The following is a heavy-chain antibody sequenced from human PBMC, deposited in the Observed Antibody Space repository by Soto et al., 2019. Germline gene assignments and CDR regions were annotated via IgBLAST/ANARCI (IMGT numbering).Heavy chain of an antibody. CDR2: IYYSAST. Sequence: SETLSLTCIVSGRSISSYYWSWIRQTPGKGLEWIGYIYYSASTNYSPSLKSRVTISVDTSKNQFSLNLSSVTAADTAVYYCARHLPYCGGDCYSRDYWGQGTLVTVS. D-gene: IGHD2-21*02. CDR3: ARHLPYCGGDCYSRDY. V-gene: IGHV4-59*08. CDR1: GRSISSYY. J-gene: IGHJ4*02.